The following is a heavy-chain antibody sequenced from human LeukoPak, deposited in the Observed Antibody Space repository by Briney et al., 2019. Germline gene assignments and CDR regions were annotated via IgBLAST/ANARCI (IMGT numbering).Heavy chain of an antibody. V-gene: IGHV4-34*01. J-gene: IGHJ4*02. Sequence: SETLSLTCAVYGGSFSGYYWSWIRQPPGKGLEWIGEINHSGSTYYNPSLKSRVTISVDRSKNQFSLKLSSVTAADTAVYYCARGPRSLSFDYWGQGTLVTVSS. D-gene: IGHD2-15*01. CDR2: INHSGST. CDR3: ARGPRSLSFDY. CDR1: GGSFSGYY.